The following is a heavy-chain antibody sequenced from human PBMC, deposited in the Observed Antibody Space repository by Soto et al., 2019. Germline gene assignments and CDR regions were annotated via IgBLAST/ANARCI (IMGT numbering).Heavy chain of an antibody. CDR3: ARGGTIFGVVSNFDY. Sequence: QVQLQQWGAGLLKPSETLSLTCAVYGGSFSGYYWSWIRQPPGKGLEWIGEINHSGSTNYNPSLKCRVNISVDTSKNQFDLKLSSVTAADTAVYYWARGGTIFGVVSNFDYWGQGTLVTVSS. D-gene: IGHD3-3*01. CDR1: GGSFSGYY. CDR2: INHSGST. J-gene: IGHJ4*02. V-gene: IGHV4-34*01.